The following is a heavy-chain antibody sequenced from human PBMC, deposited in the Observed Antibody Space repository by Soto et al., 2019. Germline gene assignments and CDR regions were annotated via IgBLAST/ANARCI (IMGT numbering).Heavy chain of an antibody. CDR3: ARDNGIAVAGAFDY. D-gene: IGHD6-19*01. CDR2: IYYSGST. Sequence: PSETLSLTCAVSGGSISSGGYSWSWIRQPPGKGLEWIGYIYYSGSTNYNPSLKSRVTISVDTSKNQFSLKLSSVTAADTAVYYCARDNGIAVAGAFDYWGQGTLVTVSS. V-gene: IGHV4-61*08. CDR1: GGSISSGGYS. J-gene: IGHJ4*02.